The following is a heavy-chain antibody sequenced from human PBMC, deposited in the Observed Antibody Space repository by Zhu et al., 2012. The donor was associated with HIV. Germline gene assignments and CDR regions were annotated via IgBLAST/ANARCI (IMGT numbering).Heavy chain of an antibody. CDR1: GGSISSETHY. D-gene: IGHD2-15*01. CDR3: ARLFRVVDAFDI. CDR2: IHYSGST. V-gene: IGHV4-39*01. J-gene: IGHJ3*02. Sequence: QVQLQESGPGLVKPSETLSLTCTVSGGSISSETHYWAWIRQPPGKGLEWIASIHYSGSTYSYPSLRSRVTISADTSKNQFSLNLSAVTAADTAVYYCARLFRVVDAFDIWGQGTMLTVSS.